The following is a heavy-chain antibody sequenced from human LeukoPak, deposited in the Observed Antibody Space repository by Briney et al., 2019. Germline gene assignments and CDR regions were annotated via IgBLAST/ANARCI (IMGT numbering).Heavy chain of an antibody. CDR2: ISSSGSTI. Sequence: GGSLRLSCAASGFTFSSYEMTWVRQAPGKGLEWVSYISSSGSTIYYADSVKGRFTISRDNAKNSLYLQMNSLRAEDTAVYYCARAKAEHRASGTYSVYWGQGTLVTVSS. V-gene: IGHV3-48*03. D-gene: IGHD3-10*01. CDR1: GFTFSSYE. J-gene: IGHJ4*02. CDR3: ARAKAEHRASGTYSVY.